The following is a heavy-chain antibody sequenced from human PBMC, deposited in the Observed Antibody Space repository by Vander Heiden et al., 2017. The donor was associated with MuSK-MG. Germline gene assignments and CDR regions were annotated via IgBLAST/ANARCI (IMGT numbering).Heavy chain of an antibody. CDR2: MYSSGST. V-gene: IGHV4-39*07. D-gene: IGHD3-9*01. CDR3: VNSLWLERGDF. CDR1: GDSIRRSSYY. J-gene: IGHJ4*02. Sequence: QLPLQESGPGLVNPSETLSLTCTVSGDSIRRSSYYWGWIRQPPGKGLEWIGSMYSSGSTYYNPSLKSRVTISVDTSKNKFSLSLRSVTAADTAIDYCVNSLWLERGDFWGQGTLGTVSS.